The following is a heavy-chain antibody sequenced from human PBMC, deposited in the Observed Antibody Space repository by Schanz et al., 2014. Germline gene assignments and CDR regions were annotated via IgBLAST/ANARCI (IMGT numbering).Heavy chain of an antibody. CDR1: GGSFSGYY. J-gene: IGHJ4*02. CDR2: INHGGST. CDR3: ARAARRTRVVPLYFDY. Sequence: QVQLQQWGAGLLKPSETLSLTCAVYGGSFSGYYWSWIRQPPGKGLEWIAEINHGGSTNYNPSLKSRVTISVHPSKNQFSLKLRSVTAADTAVYYCARAARRTRVVPLYFDYWDQGTLVTVSS. V-gene: IGHV4-34*01. D-gene: IGHD2-2*01.